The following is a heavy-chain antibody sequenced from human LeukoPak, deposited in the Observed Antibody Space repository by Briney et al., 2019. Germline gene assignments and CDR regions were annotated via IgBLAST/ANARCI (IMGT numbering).Heavy chain of an antibody. V-gene: IGHV4-4*02. D-gene: IGHD3-3*01. CDR3: ASGFWSGYYRFDY. Sequence: SETLSLTCAVSGGSISSSNWWSWVRQPPGKGLEWIGEIYHSGSTNYNPSLKSRVTISVDKSKNQFSLKLSSVTAADTAVYYCASGFWSGYYRFDYWGQGTLVTVSS. J-gene: IGHJ4*02. CDR2: IYHSGST. CDR1: GGSISSSNW.